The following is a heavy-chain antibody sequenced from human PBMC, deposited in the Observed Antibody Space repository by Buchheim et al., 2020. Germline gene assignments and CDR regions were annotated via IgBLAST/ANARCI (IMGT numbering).Heavy chain of an antibody. CDR3: ASSSGWYVYYYGMDV. D-gene: IGHD6-19*01. Sequence: EVKLVESGGSLVQPGGSLRLSCVASGFTFSDSEMNWFRQAPGKGLEWISYISSGGIKMNYADSVKGRFTISRDDAKNSVFLQMNSLRAEDTAVYYCASSSGWYVYYYGMDVWGQGTT. CDR2: ISSGGIKM. J-gene: IGHJ6*02. V-gene: IGHV3-48*03. CDR1: GFTFSDSE.